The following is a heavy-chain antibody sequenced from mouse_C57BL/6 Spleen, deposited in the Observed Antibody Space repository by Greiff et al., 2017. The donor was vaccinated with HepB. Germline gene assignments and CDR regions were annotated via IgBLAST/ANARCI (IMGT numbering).Heavy chain of an antibody. V-gene: IGHV5-6*01. D-gene: IGHD2-5*01. J-gene: IGHJ2*01. CDR2: ISSGGSYT. CDR3: ARDYNSNPYYFDY. Sequence: EVKLVESGGDLVKPGGSLKLSCAASGFTFSSYGMSWVRQTPDKRLEWVATISSGGSYTYYPDSVKGRFTISRDNAKNTLYLQMSSLKSEDTAMYYCARDYNSNPYYFDYWGQGTTLTVSS. CDR1: GFTFSSYG.